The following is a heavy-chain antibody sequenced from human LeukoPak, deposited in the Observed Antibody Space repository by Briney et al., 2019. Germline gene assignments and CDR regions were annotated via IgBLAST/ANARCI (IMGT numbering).Heavy chain of an antibody. CDR2: ISGSGGST. D-gene: IGHD6-19*01. J-gene: IGHJ4*02. CDR1: GFAFSSYA. V-gene: IGHV3-23*01. Sequence: GGSLRLSCAASGFAFSSYAISWVRQAPGKGLEWVSTISGSGGSTNYADSVKGRFTISRDNSKNTLYLQMNSLRAEGTAMYYCAKHVLYSSGWYPDYWGRGTLVTVSS. CDR3: AKHVLYSSGWYPDY.